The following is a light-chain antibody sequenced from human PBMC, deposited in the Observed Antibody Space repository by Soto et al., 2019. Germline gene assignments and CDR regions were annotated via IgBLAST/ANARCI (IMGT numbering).Light chain of an antibody. CDR3: HQYNYWPT. V-gene: IGKV3-15*01. CDR2: GAS. Sequence: VLTHSPATLSLSPGEGATLSCRASQSVSSYLAGYQQKPGQAPRLLIYGASTRATGIPVRFSGSGSGTEFTLTISSLQSEDFAVYYCHQYNYWPTFGQGTKVDIK. CDR1: QSVSSY. J-gene: IGKJ1*01.